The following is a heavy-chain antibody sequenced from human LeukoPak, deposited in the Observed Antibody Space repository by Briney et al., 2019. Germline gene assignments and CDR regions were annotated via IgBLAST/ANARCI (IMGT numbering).Heavy chain of an antibody. V-gene: IGHV3-66*01. CDR1: GFTVSSIY. CDR3: ARGWQQIAY. Sequence: GGSLSLSCAASGFTVSSIYLSWVRHAPGKGLEWISLIDDGGSTYYADAVEGIFTITRDTSKNTLYLQMSSRRAEETVVYCCARGWQQIAYWGQGTLVTVSS. CDR2: IDDGGST. J-gene: IGHJ4*02. D-gene: IGHD6-13*01.